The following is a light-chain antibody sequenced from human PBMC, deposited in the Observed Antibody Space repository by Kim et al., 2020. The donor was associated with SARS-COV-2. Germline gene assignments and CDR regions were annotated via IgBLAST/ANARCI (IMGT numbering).Light chain of an antibody. J-gene: IGLJ3*02. CDR3: SACDSSLSAWV. Sequence: LTQPPSVSKGLRQTATLTCTGNSNNVGNQGAAWLQQHQGHPPKLLSYRNNSRPSGISERLSASRSGNTASLTITGLQPEDEADYYCSACDSSLSAWVFGGGTQLTVL. V-gene: IGLV10-54*01. CDR2: RNN. CDR1: SNNVGNQG.